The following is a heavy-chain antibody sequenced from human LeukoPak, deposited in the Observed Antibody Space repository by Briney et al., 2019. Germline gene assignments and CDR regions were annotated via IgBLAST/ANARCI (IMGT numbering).Heavy chain of an antibody. CDR2: IYYTGST. CDR1: GGSISNNNCY. J-gene: IGHJ4*02. D-gene: IGHD3-16*01. V-gene: IGHV4-39*02. Sequence: PSETLSLTCTVSGGSISNNNCYWGWIRQPPGKGLEWIGSIYYTGSTYYNPSLKSRVTISVDTSKKQFSLKLSSVTAADTAVYYCARDEGGAIDYWGQGTLVTVSS. CDR3: ARDEGGAIDY.